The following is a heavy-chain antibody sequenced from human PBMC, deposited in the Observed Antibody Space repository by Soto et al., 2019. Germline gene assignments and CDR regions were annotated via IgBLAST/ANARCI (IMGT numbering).Heavy chain of an antibody. CDR3: AKPSTQRITMVRGVIRDYYYYGMDV. D-gene: IGHD3-10*01. V-gene: IGHV3-23*01. Sequence: GGSLRLSCAASGFTFSSYAMSWVRQAPGKGLEWVSAISGSGGSTYYADSVKGRFTISRDNSKNTLYLQMNGLRAEDTAVYYCAKPSTQRITMVRGVIRDYYYYGMDVWGQGTTVTVSS. J-gene: IGHJ6*02. CDR2: ISGSGGST. CDR1: GFTFSSYA.